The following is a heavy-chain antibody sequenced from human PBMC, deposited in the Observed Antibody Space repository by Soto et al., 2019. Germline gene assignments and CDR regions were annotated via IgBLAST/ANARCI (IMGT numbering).Heavy chain of an antibody. CDR2: ISHRGST. D-gene: IGHD6-25*01. Sequence: QVQLQESGPGLVKPSWTLSLPCAVSGGSISSSNCWSWARQPPGKGLEWIGEISHRGSTNYNPALQRRATTAVEKSKTQSSLKVSSVKAAETAADYCTYAASVATNGFDPWGQGTLVTVSS. V-gene: IGHV4-4*02. J-gene: IGHJ5*02. CDR1: GGSISSSNC. CDR3: TYAASVATNGFDP.